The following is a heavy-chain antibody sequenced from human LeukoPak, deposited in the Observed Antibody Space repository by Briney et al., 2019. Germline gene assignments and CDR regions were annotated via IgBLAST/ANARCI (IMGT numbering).Heavy chain of an antibody. J-gene: IGHJ4*02. CDR1: GYTFTGYY. Sequence: ASVKVSCKAFGYTFTGYYIHWVRQAPGQGLEWMGWINPDSGGTKYEQKFQGRVTMTRDTSISTAYMQLSMLRADDTAVYYCARGGYDFLAYDYWGQGTLLTVSS. CDR3: ARGGYDFLAYDY. D-gene: IGHD5-12*01. V-gene: IGHV1-2*02. CDR2: INPDSGGT.